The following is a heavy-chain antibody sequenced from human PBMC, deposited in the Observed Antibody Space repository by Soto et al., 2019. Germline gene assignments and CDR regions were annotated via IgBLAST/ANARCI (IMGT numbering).Heavy chain of an antibody. CDR1: GGSISSSSYY. CDR2: IYYSGST. CDR3: ARYFWSGRMTYYYYGMDV. D-gene: IGHD3-3*01. V-gene: IGHV4-39*01. Sequence: QLQLQESGPGLVKPSETLSLTCTVSGGSISSSSYYWGWIRQPPGKGLEWIGSIYYSGSTYYNPSIKSRVTIAVDTSKNQCSLKLSSVTAADTAVYYCARYFWSGRMTYYYYGMDVWGQGTTVTVSS. J-gene: IGHJ6*02.